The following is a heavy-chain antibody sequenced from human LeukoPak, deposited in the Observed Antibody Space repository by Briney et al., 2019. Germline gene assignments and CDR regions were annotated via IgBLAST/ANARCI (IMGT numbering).Heavy chain of an antibody. CDR2: INHSGST. D-gene: IGHD3-10*01. J-gene: IGHJ4*02. Sequence: SETLSLTCAVYGGSFSGYYWSWIRQPPGKGLEWIGEINHSGSTNYNPSLKSRVTMSVDTSKNQFSLKLTSVTAADTAVYYCARSYYYASGSHLDYWGQGTLVTVSS. CDR3: ARSYYYASGSHLDY. V-gene: IGHV4-34*01. CDR1: GGSFSGYY.